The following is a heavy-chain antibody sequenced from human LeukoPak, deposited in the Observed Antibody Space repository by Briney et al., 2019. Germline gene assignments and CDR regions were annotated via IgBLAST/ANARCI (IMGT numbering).Heavy chain of an antibody. Sequence: SQTPSLTCTVSGGSISSGGYYWSWIRQHPGKGLEWIGYIYYSGSTYYNPSLKSRVTISVDTSKNQFSLKLSSVTAADTAVYYCAREVIVVVPAASRWFDPWGQGILVTVSS. J-gene: IGHJ5*02. CDR3: AREVIVVVPAASRWFDP. V-gene: IGHV4-31*03. CDR2: IYYSGST. D-gene: IGHD2-2*01. CDR1: GGSISSGGYY.